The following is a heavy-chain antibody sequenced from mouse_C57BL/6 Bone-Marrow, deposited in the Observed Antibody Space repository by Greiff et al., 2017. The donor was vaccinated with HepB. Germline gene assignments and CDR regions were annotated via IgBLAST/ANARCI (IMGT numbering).Heavy chain of an antibody. CDR3: TGDYDGYYGAMDY. CDR1: GYTFTDYE. V-gene: IGHV1-15*01. Sequence: VQLVESGAELVRPGASVTLSCKASGYTFTDYEMHWVKQTPVHGLEWIGAIDPETGGTAYNQKFKGKAILTADKSSSTAYMELRSLTSEDSAVYYCTGDYDGYYGAMDYWGQGTSVTVSS. CDR2: IDPETGGT. J-gene: IGHJ4*01. D-gene: IGHD2-3*01.